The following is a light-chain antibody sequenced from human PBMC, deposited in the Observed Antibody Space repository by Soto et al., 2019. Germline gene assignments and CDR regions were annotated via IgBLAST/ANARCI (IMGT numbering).Light chain of an antibody. Sequence: IVMTQSPDSLAVSLGERATINGKSSQSVLYSSNNRASLAWYQQKPGLPPKLLIYWASIRASGVPARFSGGGSGTDFTLTISSLQAEDVAVYYCQQYYSTMYTFGQGTKLEIK. V-gene: IGKV4-1*01. CDR1: QSVLYSSNNRAS. J-gene: IGKJ2*01. CDR3: QQYYSTMYT. CDR2: WAS.